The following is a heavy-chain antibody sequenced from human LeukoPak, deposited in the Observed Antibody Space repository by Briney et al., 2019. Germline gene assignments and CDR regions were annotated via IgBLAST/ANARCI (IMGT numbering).Heavy chain of an antibody. CDR2: IYTSGST. CDR3: ARDNRIVVVPAAMSTAGYYYYMDV. CDR1: GGSISSYY. Sequence: KPSETLSLTCTVSGGSISSYYWSWIRQPAGKGLEWIGRIYTSGSTNYNPSLKSRVTISVDKSKNQFSLKLSSATAADTAVYYCARDNRIVVVPAAMSTAGYYYYMDVWGKGTTVTVSS. J-gene: IGHJ6*03. D-gene: IGHD2-2*01. V-gene: IGHV4-4*07.